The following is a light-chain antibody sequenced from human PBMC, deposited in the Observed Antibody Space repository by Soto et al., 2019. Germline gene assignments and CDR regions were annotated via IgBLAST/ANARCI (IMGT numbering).Light chain of an antibody. V-gene: IGLV2-14*01. CDR3: SSYTSSSNYV. CDR2: EVS. CDR1: SSDVGGYKY. Sequence: QSALTQAACVSGSPGQWISISCTGTSSDVGGYKYVSWIQQHPGKAPKLMIYEVSNRPSGVSNRFSGSKSDNTASLTISGLQAEDEADYYCSSYTSSSNYVFGTGTKLTVL. J-gene: IGLJ1*01.